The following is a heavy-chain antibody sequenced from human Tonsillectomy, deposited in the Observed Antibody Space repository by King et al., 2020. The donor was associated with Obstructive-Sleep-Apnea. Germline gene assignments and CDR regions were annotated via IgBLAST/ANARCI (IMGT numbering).Heavy chain of an antibody. CDR1: GYSFSSYW. V-gene: IGHV5-51*01. CDR3: ARRGGIRGEEGRWLDP. Sequence: VQLVESGAEVKKTGESLKISCKGSGYSFSSYWIAWVRQMPGKGLEWMGIIYPGDSDTRYSPSFQGQVTISADKSISTAYLQWSSLKASYTAMYYCARRGGIRGEEGRWLDPWGQGTLVTVPS. D-gene: IGHD3-10*01. J-gene: IGHJ5*02. CDR2: IYPGDSDT.